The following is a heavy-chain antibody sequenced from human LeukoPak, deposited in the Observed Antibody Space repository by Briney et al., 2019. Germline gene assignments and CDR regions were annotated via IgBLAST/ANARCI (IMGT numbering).Heavy chain of an antibody. Sequence: GGSLRLSCVASGLSVSNNYMNWVRQAPGEGLEWVSALYIGGNTYYVDSVKGRFTISRDNSKNTLYLQMNSLRAEDTAVYYCANIPAGWLHSRLSVYWGQGTLVTVSS. V-gene: IGHV3-53*01. CDR3: ANIPAGWLHSRLSVY. CDR2: LYIGGNT. CDR1: GLSVSNNY. J-gene: IGHJ4*02. D-gene: IGHD5-24*01.